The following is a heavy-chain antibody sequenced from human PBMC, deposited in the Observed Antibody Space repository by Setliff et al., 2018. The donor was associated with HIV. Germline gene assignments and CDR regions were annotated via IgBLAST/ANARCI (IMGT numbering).Heavy chain of an antibody. CDR2: INYDGRIK. Sequence: GGSLRLSCAASGFSFGNYAMHWVRQAPGKGLEWVSFINYDGRIKYYTDSVKGLFTISRDNSKNTLYLRSNSLRAEYTAVYYCARGGSNSWSPFYYWGQGTLVTVSS. CDR1: GFSFGNYA. D-gene: IGHD6-13*01. J-gene: IGHJ4*02. V-gene: IGHV3-33*08. CDR3: ARGGSNSWSPFYY.